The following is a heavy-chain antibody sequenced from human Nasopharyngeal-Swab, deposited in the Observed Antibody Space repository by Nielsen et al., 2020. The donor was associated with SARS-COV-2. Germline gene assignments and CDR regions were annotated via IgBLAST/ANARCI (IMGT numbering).Heavy chain of an antibody. D-gene: IGHD3-22*01. CDR3: AASLPYDSSGYYS. Sequence: WVRQAPGQRLEWIGWIVVGSGNTNYAQKFQERVTMTRDMSTSTAYMELSSLRSEDTAVYYCAASLPYDSSGYYSWGQGTLVTVSS. CDR2: IVVGSGNT. J-gene: IGHJ4*02. V-gene: IGHV1-58*01.